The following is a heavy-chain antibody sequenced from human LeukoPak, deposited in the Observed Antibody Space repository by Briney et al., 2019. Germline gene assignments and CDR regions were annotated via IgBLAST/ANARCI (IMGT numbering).Heavy chain of an antibody. Sequence: GGSLRLSCAVSGITLSNYGMSWVRQAPGKGLEWVAGISDSGGTTKYADSVKGRFTISRDNRKNTLYLQMNSLRDEDTAVYFCAKRGVVIRVILVGFHKEAYYFDSWGQGALVTASS. CDR2: ISDSGGTT. CDR1: GITLSNYG. V-gene: IGHV3-23*01. J-gene: IGHJ4*02. D-gene: IGHD3-22*01. CDR3: AKRGVVIRVILVGFHKEAYYFDS.